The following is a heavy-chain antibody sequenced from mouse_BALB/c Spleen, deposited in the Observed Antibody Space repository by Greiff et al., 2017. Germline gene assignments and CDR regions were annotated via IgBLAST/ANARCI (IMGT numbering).Heavy chain of an antibody. CDR2: IDPENGDT. V-gene: IGHV14-4*02. CDR1: GFNITDYY. J-gene: IGHJ1*01. CDR3: YADYYGSRVYFDV. Sequence: VQLQQSGAELVRSGASVKLSCTASGFNITDYYMHWVKQRPEQGLEWIGWIDPENGDTEYAPKFQGKATMTADTSSNTAYLQLSSLTSEDTAVYYCYADYYGSRVYFDVWGAGTTVTVSS. D-gene: IGHD1-1*01.